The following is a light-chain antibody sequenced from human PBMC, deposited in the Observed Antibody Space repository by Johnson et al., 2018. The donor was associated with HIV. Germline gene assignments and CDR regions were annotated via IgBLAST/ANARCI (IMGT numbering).Light chain of an antibody. Sequence: QSVLTQPPSVSAAPGQKVTISCSGSSSNIGNNYVSWYQQLPGTAPKLLIYDNNNRPSGIPDRFSGSKSGTSATLGITGLQTGAEADYYCGTWASSLSVYVFGTGTKVTVL. CDR2: DNN. J-gene: IGLJ1*01. V-gene: IGLV1-51*01. CDR1: SSNIGNNY. CDR3: GTWASSLSVYV.